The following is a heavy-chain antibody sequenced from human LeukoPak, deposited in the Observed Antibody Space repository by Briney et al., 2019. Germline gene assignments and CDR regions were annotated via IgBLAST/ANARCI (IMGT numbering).Heavy chain of an antibody. CDR3: ARDSWGPGFGLD. CDR1: GFIVSHNY. J-gene: IGHJ4*02. V-gene: IGHV3-53*01. D-gene: IGHD3-10*01. Sequence: GGSLRLSCAASGFIVSHNYMTWVRQAPGKGLEWVSTISASGPYYADAVRGRFTISRDNSRNTLSLQMNSLRAEDTAVYYCARDSWGPGFGLDWGRGTLVTVSS. CDR2: ISASGP.